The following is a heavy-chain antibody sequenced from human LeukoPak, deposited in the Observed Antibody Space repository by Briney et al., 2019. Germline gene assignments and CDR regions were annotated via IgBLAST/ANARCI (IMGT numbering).Heavy chain of an antibody. Sequence: GESRKISCKFSGYSFTSYCIGWVRQKPGKGLEWMGIIYPGDSGPTYSPSFQGQVTISVDKSINTAYLQWSSLQASDTAMYYCGMSGDRVPLQDDVFDVWGQGTMVTVST. CDR2: IYPGDSGP. CDR3: GMSGDRVPLQDDVFDV. D-gene: IGHD1-26*01. J-gene: IGHJ3*01. CDR1: GYSFTSYC. V-gene: IGHV5-51*01.